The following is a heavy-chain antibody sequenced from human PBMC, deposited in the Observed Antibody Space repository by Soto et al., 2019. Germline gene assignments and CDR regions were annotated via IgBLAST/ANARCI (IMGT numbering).Heavy chain of an antibody. J-gene: IGHJ5*02. V-gene: IGHV2-5*02. D-gene: IGHD3-3*01. CDR2: IYWDDDK. CDR1: GFSLSTSGVG. Sequence: QITLKESGPTLVKPTQTLTLTCTFSGFSLSTSGVGVGWIRQPPGKALEWLALIYWDDDKRYSPSLQSRLPITKDTSKTQVVLTMTNIDPVDTATYYCAHVFEKHYDPKWFDPWGQGTLVTVSS. CDR3: AHVFEKHYDPKWFDP.